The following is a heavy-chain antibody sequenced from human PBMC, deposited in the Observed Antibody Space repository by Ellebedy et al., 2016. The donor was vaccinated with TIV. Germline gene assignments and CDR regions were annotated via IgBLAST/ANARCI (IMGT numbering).Heavy chain of an antibody. CDR1: GFTFSSYA. J-gene: IGHJ4*02. V-gene: IGHV3-30-3*01. CDR2: ISYDGSNE. D-gene: IGHD3-3*01. CDR3: ARVGLDWETY. Sequence: PGGSLRLSCSASGFTFSSYAMHWVRQAPGKGLEWVSVISYDGSNENYADSVKGRFTISRDNLKRTAFLQMNSLRPEDTAVYYCARVGLDWETYWGQGTLVTVSS.